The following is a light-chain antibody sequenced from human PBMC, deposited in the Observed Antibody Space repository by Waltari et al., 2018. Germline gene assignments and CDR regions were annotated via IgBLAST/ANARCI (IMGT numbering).Light chain of an antibody. CDR3: QQSYSTPYT. CDR1: QSISSY. Sequence: DIQMTQSPSSLSASVGDRVTITCRASQSISSYLNWYQQKPGKAPKLLIYAASSLQSGVPSRFSGSGSGTDFTLTISSLQPEDXXTYYCQQSYSTPYTFGQGTKLEIK. V-gene: IGKV1-39*01. J-gene: IGKJ2*01. CDR2: AAS.